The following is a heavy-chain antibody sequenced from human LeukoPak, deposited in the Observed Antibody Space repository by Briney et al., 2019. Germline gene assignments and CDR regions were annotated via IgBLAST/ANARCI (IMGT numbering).Heavy chain of an antibody. J-gene: IGHJ4*02. D-gene: IGHD3-10*01. Sequence: GGSLRLSCAASGFTFSSYAMHWVRQAPGKGLEYVSGISSHGGTTYYANSVKGRFTISRDNSKNTLYLQMNSLRAEDTAVYYCARAPSDYYGSGSYRYYFDYWGQGTLVTVSS. CDR2: ISSHGGTT. V-gene: IGHV3-64*01. CDR3: ARAPSDYYGSGSYRYYFDY. CDR1: GFTFSSYA.